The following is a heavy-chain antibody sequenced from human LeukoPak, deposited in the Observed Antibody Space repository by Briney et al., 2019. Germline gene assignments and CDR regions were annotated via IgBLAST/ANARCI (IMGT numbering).Heavy chain of an antibody. CDR3: ARSRDYYDSSGYYG. CDR2: IYYSGST. Sequence: SETLSLTCTVSGGSISSYYWSWIRQPPGKGLEWIGYIYYSGSTNYNPSLKSRVTISVETSKNQFSLKLSSVTAADTAVYYCARSRDYYDSSGYYGWGQGTLVTVSS. J-gene: IGHJ4*02. CDR1: GGSISSYY. D-gene: IGHD3-22*01. V-gene: IGHV4-59*01.